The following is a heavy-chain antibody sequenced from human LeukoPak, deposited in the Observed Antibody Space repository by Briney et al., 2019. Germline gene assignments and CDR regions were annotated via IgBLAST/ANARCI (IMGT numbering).Heavy chain of an antibody. CDR2: ISWDGDST. V-gene: IGHV3-43*01. CDR1: GFTFDEYT. J-gene: IGHJ4*02. Sequence: GGTLRLSCAASGFTFDEYTMYWVRQGPAKGLEWVSLISWDGDSTVYGDSVKGRFTIPRDNRKNSLYLQMNSLRPEDTALYYCAKGKNDYWSSPLDSWGQGTLVTVSS. CDR3: AKGKNDYWSSPLDS. D-gene: IGHD3-3*01.